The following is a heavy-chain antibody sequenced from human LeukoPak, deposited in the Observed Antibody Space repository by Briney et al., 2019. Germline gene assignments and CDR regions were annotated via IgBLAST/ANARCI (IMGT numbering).Heavy chain of an antibody. CDR1: GFTFSSYW. D-gene: IGHD1-26*01. V-gene: IGHV3-74*01. CDR3: ARDLHSGSYFDY. CDR2: INSDGSST. Sequence: PLGSLRLSCAASGFTFSSYWMRWVRQAPGKGLGWVSRINSDGSSTSYADSVKGRFTISRDNAKNTLYLKMKSLSAEDTAVYYCARDLHSGSYFDYWGQGTLVTVSS. J-gene: IGHJ4*02.